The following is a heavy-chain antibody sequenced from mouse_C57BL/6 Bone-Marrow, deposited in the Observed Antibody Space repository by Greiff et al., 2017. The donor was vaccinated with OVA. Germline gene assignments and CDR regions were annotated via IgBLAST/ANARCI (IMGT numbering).Heavy chain of an antibody. CDR2: INYDGSST. J-gene: IGHJ1*03. Sequence: EVMLVESEGGLVQPGRSMKLSCTASGFTFSDYYMAWVRQVPEKGLEWVANINYDGSSTYYLDSLKSRFIISRDNAKNILYLQMSSLKSEDTATYYCARDKTTVGGGYVDVWGTGTTVTVSS. CDR3: ARDKTTVGGGYVDV. CDR1: GFTFSDYY. V-gene: IGHV5-16*01. D-gene: IGHD1-1*01.